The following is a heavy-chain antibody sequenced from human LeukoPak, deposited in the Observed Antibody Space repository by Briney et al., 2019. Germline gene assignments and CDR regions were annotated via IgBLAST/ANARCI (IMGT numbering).Heavy chain of an antibody. CDR3: ARAGVRGVISWFDP. V-gene: IGHV1-69*13. CDR2: IIPIFGTA. D-gene: IGHD3-10*01. J-gene: IGHJ5*02. CDR1: GGTFSSYA. Sequence: GASVKVSCKASGGTFSSYAISWVRQAPGQGLEWMGGIIPIFGTANYAQKFQGRVTITADESTSTAYMELSSLRSEDTAVYYGARAGVRGVISWFDPWGQGTLVTVSS.